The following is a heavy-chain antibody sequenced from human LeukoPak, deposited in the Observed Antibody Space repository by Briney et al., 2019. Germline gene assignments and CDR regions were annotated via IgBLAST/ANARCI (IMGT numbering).Heavy chain of an antibody. CDR2: IIPILGIA. V-gene: IGHV1-69*04. D-gene: IGHD2-2*01. Sequence: ASVKVSCKASGGTFSSYAISWVRQAPGQGLEWMGRIIPILGIANYAQKFQGRVTITADKSTSTAYMELRSLRSEDTAVYYCARDAYCSSTSCYRPNWFDPWGQGTLVTVSS. CDR3: ARDAYCSSTSCYRPNWFDP. J-gene: IGHJ5*02. CDR1: GGTFSSYA.